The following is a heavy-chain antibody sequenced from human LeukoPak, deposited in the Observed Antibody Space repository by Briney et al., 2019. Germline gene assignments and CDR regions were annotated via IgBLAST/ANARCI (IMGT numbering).Heavy chain of an antibody. Sequence: PSETLSLTCAVSGYSISIPYYWGWIRQPPGMGREWIGRLFRGGSTSYNPSLKSRLTMSMDTSKNQFSLQLTSVTAADTAVYYCARYDSRGSGSTQLEYWGQGILVTISS. CDR3: ARYDSRGSGSTQLEY. D-gene: IGHD3-3*01. J-gene: IGHJ4*02. V-gene: IGHV4-38-2*01. CDR2: LFRGGST. CDR1: GYSISIPYY.